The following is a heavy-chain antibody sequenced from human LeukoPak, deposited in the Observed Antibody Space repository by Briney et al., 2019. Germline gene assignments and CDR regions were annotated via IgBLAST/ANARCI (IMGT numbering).Heavy chain of an antibody. V-gene: IGHV4-39*07. CDR2: LFYNGIT. CDR1: GDSISGSPYY. J-gene: IGHJ4*02. CDR3: ARIWSN. D-gene: IGHD1/OR15-1a*01. Sequence: SETLSLTCTVSGDSISGSPYYWGWTRQPPGKGLEWIGSLFYNGITYYNPSLKTRVTISVDTSKNQFSLKLNSVTAADTAIFYCARIWSNWGQGTLVTVSS.